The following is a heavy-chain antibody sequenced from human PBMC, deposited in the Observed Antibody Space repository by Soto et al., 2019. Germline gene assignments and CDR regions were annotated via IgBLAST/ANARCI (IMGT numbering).Heavy chain of an antibody. CDR1: GGSISSSNFY. CDR3: ARGSIVLVPAAITY. Sequence: SETLSLTCTVSGGSISSSNFYWSWLRQPPGKGLEWIGYIYYSGSTYYNPSLKSRLTISVDTSKNQFSLKLSSVTAADTAVYYCARGSIVLVPAAITYWGQGTLVTVSS. J-gene: IGHJ4*02. D-gene: IGHD2-2*01. CDR2: IYYSGST. V-gene: IGHV4-30-4*01.